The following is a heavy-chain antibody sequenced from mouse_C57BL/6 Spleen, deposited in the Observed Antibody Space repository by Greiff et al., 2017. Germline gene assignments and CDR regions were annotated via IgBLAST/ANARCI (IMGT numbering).Heavy chain of an antibody. CDR1: GYSITSGYY. J-gene: IGHJ2*01. V-gene: IGHV3-6*01. CDR3: ARDAPSYGSFDY. CDR2: ISYDGSN. D-gene: IGHD2-2*01. Sequence: EVKLMESGPGLVKPSQSLSLTCSVTGYSITSGYYWNWIRQFPGNKLEWMGYISYDGSNNYNPSLKNRISITRDTSKNQFFLKLNSVTTEDTATYYCARDAPSYGSFDYWGQGTTLTVSS.